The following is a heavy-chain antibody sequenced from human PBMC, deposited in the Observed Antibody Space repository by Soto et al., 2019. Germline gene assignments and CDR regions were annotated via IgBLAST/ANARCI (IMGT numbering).Heavy chain of an antibody. D-gene: IGHD6-19*01. Sequence: GGSLRLSCAASGFTFSDYGMHWVRQAPGKGLEWVAVISYDGSNKYYADSVKGRFTISRDDSKNTLYLQMNSLRTEDTALYYCAKDSPVADYWGQGTLVTVSS. CDR1: GFTFSDYG. J-gene: IGHJ4*02. CDR2: ISYDGSNK. CDR3: AKDSPVADY. V-gene: IGHV3-30*18.